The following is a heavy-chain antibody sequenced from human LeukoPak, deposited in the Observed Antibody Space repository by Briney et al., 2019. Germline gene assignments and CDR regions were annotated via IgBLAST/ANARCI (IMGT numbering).Heavy chain of an antibody. CDR3: ARGVVTYYYGLGSYRFDP. D-gene: IGHD3-10*01. CDR2: IYYSGST. Sequence: SETLSLTCTVSGGSVSSGSYYWSWIRQPPGRGLEWIGYIYYSGSTNYNPSLKSRVTISVDTSKNQFYLKLSSVNAADTAVYYCARGVVTYYYGLGSYRFDPWGQGTLVSVSS. CDR1: GGSVSSGSYY. J-gene: IGHJ5*02. V-gene: IGHV4-61*01.